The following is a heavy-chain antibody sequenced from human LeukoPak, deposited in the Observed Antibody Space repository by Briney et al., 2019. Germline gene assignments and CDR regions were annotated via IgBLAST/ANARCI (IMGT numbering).Heavy chain of an antibody. D-gene: IGHD2-21*02. J-gene: IGHJ4*02. CDR3: ARDIRGDPYGVFDY. CDR2: ISSSSSYI. CDR1: GFTFSSYS. Sequence: GGSLRLSCAASGFTFSSYSMSWVRQAPGKGLEWVSSISSSSSYIYYADSVKGRFTISRDNAKNSLYLQMNSLRAEDTAVYYCARDIRGDPYGVFDYWGQGTLVTVSS. V-gene: IGHV3-21*01.